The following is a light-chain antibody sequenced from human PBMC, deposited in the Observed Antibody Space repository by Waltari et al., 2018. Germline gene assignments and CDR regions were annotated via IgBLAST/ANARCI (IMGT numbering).Light chain of an antibody. V-gene: IGLV2-14*03. CDR3: SSYTASPPHVV. Sequence: QSALTQPASVSGSPGQSISISCTVISSDVGGFHFVPWYQQHPGKAPKLMIYDVFNRPSGVSTRFCGSKSDNAASLAISGLQAEDEAVYYCSSYTASPPHVVFGGGTKVTVL. CDR2: DVF. CDR1: SSDVGGFHF. J-gene: IGLJ2*01.